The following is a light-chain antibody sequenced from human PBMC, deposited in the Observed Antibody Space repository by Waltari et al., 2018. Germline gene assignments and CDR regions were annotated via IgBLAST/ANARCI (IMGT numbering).Light chain of an antibody. CDR1: QSLVDSDGNTY. J-gene: IGKJ3*01. V-gene: IGKV2-30*01. Sequence: DVVMTQSPLSLAVTLGQPASISCRSSQSLVDSDGNTYLNWFQQRSGQSPRRLIYKVSNRDSGVPDRFSGSGSGTDFTLKISRVEAEDVGIYYCMQGTHWPLTFGPGIKVEIK. CDR2: KVS. CDR3: MQGTHWPLT.